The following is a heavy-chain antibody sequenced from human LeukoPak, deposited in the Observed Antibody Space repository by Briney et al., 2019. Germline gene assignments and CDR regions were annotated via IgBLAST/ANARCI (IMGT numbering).Heavy chain of an antibody. CDR3: AKVYPDGLLLWFGESRYGMDV. CDR2: ISTSGGVT. CDR1: GVTFSGYS. J-gene: IGHJ6*02. D-gene: IGHD3-10*01. V-gene: IGHV3-21*01. Sequence: GGSLRLSCAASGVTFSGYSMNWVRQAPGKGLEWVSAISTSGGVTFYADSVKGRFTIPRDNSRNTLYLQMNSLRAEDTAVYYCAKVYPDGLLLWFGESRYGMDVWGQGTTVTVSS.